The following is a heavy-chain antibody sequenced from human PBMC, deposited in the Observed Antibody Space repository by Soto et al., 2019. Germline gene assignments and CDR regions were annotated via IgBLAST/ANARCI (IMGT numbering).Heavy chain of an antibody. CDR2: IYYSGST. CDR3: ATMNDYGDDY. Sequence: PSETLSLTCTVSGGSTSSSSYYWGWIRQPPGKGLEWIGSIYYSGSTYYNPSLKSRVTISVDTSKNQFSLKLSSVTAADTAVYYCATMNDYGDDYWGQGTLVTVSS. V-gene: IGHV4-39*01. D-gene: IGHD4-17*01. CDR1: GGSTSSSSYY. J-gene: IGHJ4*02.